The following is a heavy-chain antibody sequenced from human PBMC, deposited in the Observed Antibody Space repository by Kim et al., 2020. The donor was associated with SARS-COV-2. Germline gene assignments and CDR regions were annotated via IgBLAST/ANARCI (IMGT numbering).Heavy chain of an antibody. V-gene: IGHV3-30*18. CDR1: GFTFSSYG. Sequence: GGSLRLSCAASGFTFSSYGMHWVRQAPGKGLEWVAVISYDGSNKYYADSVKGRFTISRDNSKNTLYLQMNSLRAEDTAVYYCAKCDSYSSSLYYYYGMD. CDR3: AKCDSYSSSLYYYYGMD. J-gene: IGHJ6*01. D-gene: IGHD6-6*01. CDR2: ISYDGSNK.